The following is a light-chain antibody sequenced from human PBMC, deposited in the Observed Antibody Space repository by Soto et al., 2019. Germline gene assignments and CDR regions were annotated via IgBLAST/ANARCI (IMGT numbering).Light chain of an antibody. CDR3: QLYGTSPIT. CDR2: RAS. J-gene: IGKJ5*01. CDR1: QSVSSSY. Sequence: EVVLTQYPATLSFSPGERATLSFRTSQSVSSSYLAWYQQKPGQAPRLLMYRASSRATGIPDRFSGSGSGTDFTLTISRLEPEDFAVYYCQLYGTSPITFGQGTRLQ. V-gene: IGKV3-20*01.